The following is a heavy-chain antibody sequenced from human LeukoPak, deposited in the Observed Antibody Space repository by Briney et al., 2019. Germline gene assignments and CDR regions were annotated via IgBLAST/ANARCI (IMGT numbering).Heavy chain of an antibody. Sequence: PLETLSLTCTVSGGSISSYYWSWIRQPPGKGLGWIGYIYYSGSTNYNPSLKSRVTISVDTSKNQFSLKLSSMTAADTAVYYCARATMDFWSGYYPYYFDYWGQGTLVTVSS. CDR3: ARATMDFWSGYYPYYFDY. D-gene: IGHD3-3*01. CDR2: IYYSGST. CDR1: GGSISSYY. V-gene: IGHV4-59*01. J-gene: IGHJ4*02.